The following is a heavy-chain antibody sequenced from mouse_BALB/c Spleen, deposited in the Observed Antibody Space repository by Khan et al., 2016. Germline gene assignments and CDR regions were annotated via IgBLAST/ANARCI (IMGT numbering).Heavy chain of an antibody. V-gene: IGHV3-1*02. CDR1: GYSITSGYS. CDR2: IHYSGST. J-gene: IGHJ2*01. D-gene: IGHD1-1*01. Sequence: EVQLQESGPDLVKPSQSLSLTCTVTGYSITSGYSWHWIRQFPGNKLEWMGYIHYSGSTNYNPSLKSRIPITRDTSNNPFFLQLNSVTTEDTATYYCARSGYDGSKDYWGQGTTVTVSA. CDR3: ARSGYDGSKDY.